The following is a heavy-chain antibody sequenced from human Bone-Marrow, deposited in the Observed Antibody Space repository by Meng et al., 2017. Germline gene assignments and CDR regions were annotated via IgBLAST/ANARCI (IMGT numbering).Heavy chain of an antibody. CDR2: ISYDGSNK. CDR3: ATLARFNMVRGVIIGFDY. Sequence: GGSLRLSCAASGFTFSSYAMHWVRQAPGRGLEWVAVISYDGSNKYYADSVKGRFTISRDNSKNTLYLQMNSLRAEDTAVYYCATLARFNMVRGVIIGFDYRGQGTLVTVSS. V-gene: IGHV3-30*07. J-gene: IGHJ4*02. CDR1: GFTFSSYA. D-gene: IGHD3-10*01.